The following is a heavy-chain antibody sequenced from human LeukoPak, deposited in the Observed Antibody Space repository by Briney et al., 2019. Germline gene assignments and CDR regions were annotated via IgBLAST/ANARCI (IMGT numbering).Heavy chain of an antibody. Sequence: GGSLRLSCAASGFTFSSYGMHWVRQAPGKGLEWVAVIWYDGSNKYYADSVKGRFTISRDNSKNTLYLQMNSLRAEDTAVYYCARESSVHYYYYGMDVWGQGTTVTVSS. V-gene: IGHV3-33*01. CDR2: IWYDGSNK. J-gene: IGHJ6*02. CDR3: ARESSVHYYYYGMDV. CDR1: GFTFSSYG.